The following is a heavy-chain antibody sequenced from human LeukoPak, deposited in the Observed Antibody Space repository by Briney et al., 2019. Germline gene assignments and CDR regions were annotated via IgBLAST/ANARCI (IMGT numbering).Heavy chain of an antibody. J-gene: IGHJ4*02. Sequence: GGSLRLSCAASGFTFISYNTKWGRQAPGKGLEWVSFISTTSNYIYYADSVKGRFTISRDNAKNSLYLQMNSLRAEDTAVYYCARDLLWWYHGGLDYWGQGTLVTVSS. CDR1: GFTFISYN. CDR2: ISTTSNYI. V-gene: IGHV3-21*06. D-gene: IGHD4-23*01. CDR3: ARDLLWWYHGGLDY.